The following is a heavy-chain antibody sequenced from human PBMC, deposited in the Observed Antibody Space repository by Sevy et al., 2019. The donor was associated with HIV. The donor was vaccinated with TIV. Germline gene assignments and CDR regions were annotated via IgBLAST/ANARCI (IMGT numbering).Heavy chain of an antibody. D-gene: IGHD3-22*01. V-gene: IGHV3-7*01. CDR2: IKEDGSEK. J-gene: IGHJ4*02. CDR3: ARPYRTDPFYYSGSGGYYYPSYFDS. Sequence: GGSLRLSCAASGFTFSSYWLTWVRQAPGKGLEWVANIKEDGSEKYYVDSVKGRFNISRDNAKNSLDLQMNSLRAEDTAVYYWARPYRTDPFYYSGSGGYYYPSYFDSWGQGTLVTVSS. CDR1: GFTFSSYW.